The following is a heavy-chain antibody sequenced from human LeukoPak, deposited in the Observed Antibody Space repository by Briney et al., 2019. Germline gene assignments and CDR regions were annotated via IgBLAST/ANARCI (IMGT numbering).Heavy chain of an antibody. V-gene: IGHV3-74*01. Sequence: SMRLSCAPSGFTSSSYWMHWVRPAPRKGLVWVSRVRNEGTTTTYAGSVTGPPSLARGNAKHTIYLQMDSLRAEDPGVSYCARGVGGAGDYWGQGDLVTVSS. CDR2: VRNEGTTT. D-gene: IGHD1-26*01. J-gene: IGHJ4*02. CDR3: ARGVGGAGDY. CDR1: GFTSSSYW.